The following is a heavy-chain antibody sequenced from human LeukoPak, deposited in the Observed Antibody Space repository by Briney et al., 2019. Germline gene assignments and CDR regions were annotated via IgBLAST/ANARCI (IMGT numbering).Heavy chain of an antibody. J-gene: IGHJ5*02. CDR2: INHSGST. CDR1: GGSFSGYY. CDR3: ARGFFLRIAVAGINWFDP. Sequence: SETLSLTCAVYGGSFSGYYWSWIRQPPGKGLEWIGEINHSGSTNYNPSLKSRVTISVDTSKNQFSLKLSSVTAADTAVYYCARGFFLRIAVAGINWFDPWGQGTLVTVSS. D-gene: IGHD6-19*01. V-gene: IGHV4-34*01.